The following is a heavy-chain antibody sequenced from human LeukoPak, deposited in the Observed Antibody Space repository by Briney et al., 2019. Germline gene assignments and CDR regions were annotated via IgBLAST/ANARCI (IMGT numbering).Heavy chain of an antibody. Sequence: GGSLRLSRAASGFTSSSYSMNWVRQAPGKGLEWVSYISSSSSTIYYADSVKGRFTISRDNAKNSLYLQMNSLRDEDTAVYYCARASACSSTRCQWGDWYFDLWGRGTLVTVSS. CDR2: ISSSSSTI. D-gene: IGHD2-2*01. CDR1: GFTSSSYS. V-gene: IGHV3-48*02. CDR3: ARASACSSTRCQWGDWYFDL. J-gene: IGHJ2*01.